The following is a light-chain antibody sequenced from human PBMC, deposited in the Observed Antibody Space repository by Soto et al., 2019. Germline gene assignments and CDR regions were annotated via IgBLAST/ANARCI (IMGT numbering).Light chain of an antibody. CDR1: QTFNSW. V-gene: IGKV1-5*01. Sequence: DVQMTRXPXXXXXSXXDTXTXXCRASQTFNSWVTWYQQKPGKAPKLLIYEAFTLQSGVSSRFSGNGSGTEFSLTISSLQADDFGSYYCQHYNTWTFGPGTKVDIK. CDR3: QHYNTWT. CDR2: EAF. J-gene: IGKJ1*01.